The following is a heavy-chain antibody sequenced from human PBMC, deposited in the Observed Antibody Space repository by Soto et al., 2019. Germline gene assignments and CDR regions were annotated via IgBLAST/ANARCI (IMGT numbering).Heavy chain of an antibody. CDR3: AKQVKGYCSSTSCYAYYGMDV. D-gene: IGHD2-2*01. V-gene: IGHV3-30*18. Sequence: PWGSLRLSCAASGFTFSSYGMHWVRQAPGKGLEWVAVISYDGSNKYYADSVKGRFTISRDNSKNTLYLQMNSLRAEDTAVYYCAKQVKGYCSSTSCYAYYGMDVWGQGTTVTVSS. J-gene: IGHJ6*02. CDR1: GFTFSSYG. CDR2: ISYDGSNK.